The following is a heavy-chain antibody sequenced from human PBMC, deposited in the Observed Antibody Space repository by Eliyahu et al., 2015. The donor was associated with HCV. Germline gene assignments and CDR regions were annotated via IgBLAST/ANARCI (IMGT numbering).Heavy chain of an antibody. J-gene: IGHJ4*02. CDR2: ISYDGSNK. V-gene: IGHV3-30*03. CDR1: GFTFSSYX. Sequence: QXQLVESGGGVVQPGXSLRLSCXASGFTFSSYXXHWVRQAPGKGLEWXALISYDGSNKYYADSLKGRFTISRDNAKDTLYLQMNSLRTEDTAVYYCGRSGSSRLPADYWGQGTLVTVSS. D-gene: IGHD3-10*01. CDR3: GRSGSSRLPADY.